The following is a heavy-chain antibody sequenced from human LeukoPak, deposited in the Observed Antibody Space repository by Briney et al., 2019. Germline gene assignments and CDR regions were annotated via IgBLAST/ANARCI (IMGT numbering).Heavy chain of an antibody. V-gene: IGHV4-38-2*02. Sequence: PSETLSLTCTVSGYSISSGYYWGWIRQPPGKGLEWIGSIYYSGSTYYNPSLKSRVTISVDTSKNQFSLKLSSVTAADTAVYYCAREVIAAAVHDAFDIWGQGTMVTVSS. CDR2: IYYSGST. J-gene: IGHJ3*02. CDR1: GYSISSGYY. CDR3: AREVIAAAVHDAFDI. D-gene: IGHD6-13*01.